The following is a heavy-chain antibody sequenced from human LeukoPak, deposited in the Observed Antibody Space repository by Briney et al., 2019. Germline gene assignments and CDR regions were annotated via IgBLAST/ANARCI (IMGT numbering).Heavy chain of an antibody. Sequence: SETLSLTCTVSGGSISSGGYYWSWIHQHPGKGLEWIGYIYYSGSTYYNPSLKSRVTISVDTSKNQFSLKLSSVTAADTAVYYCARGDYYDSSGYDFDYWGQGTLVTVSS. J-gene: IGHJ4*02. CDR3: ARGDYYDSSGYDFDY. CDR1: GGSISSGGYY. D-gene: IGHD3-22*01. CDR2: IYYSGST. V-gene: IGHV4-31*03.